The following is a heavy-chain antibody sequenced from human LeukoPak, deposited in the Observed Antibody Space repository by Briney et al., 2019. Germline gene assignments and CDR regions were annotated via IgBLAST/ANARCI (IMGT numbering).Heavy chain of an antibody. D-gene: IGHD3-22*01. CDR1: GFTFSSYT. CDR3: ARGVANYYDSSGYQN. Sequence: GSLRLSCAASGFTFSSYTMNWVRLAPGKGLEWVSSISSSSSYIYYADSMKGRFTISRDNSKNTLYLQMNSLRAEDTAVYYCARGVANYYDSSGYQNWGQGTLVTVSS. V-gene: IGHV3-21*04. CDR2: ISSSSSYI. J-gene: IGHJ4*02.